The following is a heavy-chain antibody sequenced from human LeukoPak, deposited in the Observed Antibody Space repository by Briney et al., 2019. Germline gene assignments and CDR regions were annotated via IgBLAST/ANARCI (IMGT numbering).Heavy chain of an antibody. CDR3: ARNAAVATSRTWFDP. CDR1: AGSITNYY. Sequence: SETLSLTCTVSAGSITNYYWSWIRQTPGKGLEWIGFTHYSESTIYNPSLKSRVTMSVDTSKNHLSLKLNSVTAADTAVYYCARNAAVATSRTWFDPWGQGTLVTVSS. CDR2: THYSEST. J-gene: IGHJ5*02. D-gene: IGHD6-19*01. V-gene: IGHV4-59*08.